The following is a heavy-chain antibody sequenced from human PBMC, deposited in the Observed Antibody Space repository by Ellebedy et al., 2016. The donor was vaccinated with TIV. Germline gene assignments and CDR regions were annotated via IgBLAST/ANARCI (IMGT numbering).Heavy chain of an antibody. CDR3: ARDLGDYAPGYFDY. CDR2: MNPNSGNT. J-gene: IGHJ4*02. Sequence: AASVKVSCKASGYTFTSYDINWVRQATGQGLEWMGWMNPNSGNTGYAQKFQGRVTMTRDTSISTAYMELSRLRSDDTAVYYCARDLGDYAPGYFDYWGQGTLVTVSS. V-gene: IGHV1-8*01. D-gene: IGHD4-17*01. CDR1: GYTFTSYD.